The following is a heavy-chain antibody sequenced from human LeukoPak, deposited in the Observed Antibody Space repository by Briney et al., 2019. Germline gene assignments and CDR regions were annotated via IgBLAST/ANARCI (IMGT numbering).Heavy chain of an antibody. D-gene: IGHD1-14*01. V-gene: IGHV4-59*01. J-gene: IGHJ4*02. CDR2: IYYSGST. CDR3: ARARTGDYFDY. CDR1: GGSISSYY. Sequence: SETLSLTCTVSGGSISSYYWSWIRQPPGKGLEWIGYIYYSGSTNYNPSLKSRVTISIDTSKNHFSLKLSSVTAADTAVYHCARARTGDYFDYWGQGTLVTVSS.